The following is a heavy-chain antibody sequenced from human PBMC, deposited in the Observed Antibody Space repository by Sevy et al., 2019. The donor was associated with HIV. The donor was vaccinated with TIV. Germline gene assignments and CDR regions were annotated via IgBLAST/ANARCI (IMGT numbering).Heavy chain of an antibody. J-gene: IGHJ4*02. CDR1: GFTFSSYA. V-gene: IGHV3-23*01. D-gene: IGHD3-22*01. CDR2: ISGSGGST. CDR3: AKGGTYYYDSSGYYPIPIDY. Sequence: GGSLRLSCAASGFTFSSYAMSWVRQAPGKGLEWVSAISGSGGSTYYADSVKGRFTISRDSSKNTLYLQMNSLRAEDMAIYYCAKGGTYYYDSSGYYPIPIDYWGQGTLVTVSS.